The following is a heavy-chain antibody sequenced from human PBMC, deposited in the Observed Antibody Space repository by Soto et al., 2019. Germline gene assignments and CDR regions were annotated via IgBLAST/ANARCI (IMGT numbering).Heavy chain of an antibody. J-gene: IGHJ4*02. D-gene: IGHD6-19*01. CDR3: VRTRQQWLVGDS. CDR2: INAGNGNT. V-gene: IGHV1-3*01. Sequence: QAPGQRLEWMGWINAGNGNTKYSQKLQGRVTFSRDTSANTAYMELTSLTSEDTAVYYCVRTRQQWLVGDSWGQGSLVTVSS.